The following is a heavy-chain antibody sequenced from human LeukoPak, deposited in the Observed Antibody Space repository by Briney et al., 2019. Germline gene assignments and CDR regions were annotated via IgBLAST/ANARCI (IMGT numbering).Heavy chain of an antibody. Sequence: ASVKVSCKASGYTFTSYGISWVRQAPGQGLEWMGWISAYNGNTNYAQKLQGRVTMTTDTSTSTAYMELRSLRSDDTAVYYCASTMGYSSSWQPFDYWGQGTLVTVSS. J-gene: IGHJ4*02. CDR2: ISAYNGNT. V-gene: IGHV1-18*01. CDR3: ASTMGYSSSWQPFDY. CDR1: GYTFTSYG. D-gene: IGHD6-13*01.